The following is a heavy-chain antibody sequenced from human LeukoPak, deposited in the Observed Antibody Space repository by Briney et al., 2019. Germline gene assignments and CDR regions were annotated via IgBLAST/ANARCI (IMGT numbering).Heavy chain of an antibody. J-gene: IGHJ6*02. Sequence: ASVKVSWKASGYTFTSYVINWVRQATGQGLEWMGWMNPNSGNTGYAQKFQGRVTMTRNTSISTAYMELSSLRSEDTAVYYCARGLRRSSGPAAICCYYYGMDVWGQGTTVTVSS. D-gene: IGHD2-2*01. CDR2: MNPNSGNT. CDR3: ARGLRRSSGPAAICCYYYGMDV. CDR1: GYTFTSYV. V-gene: IGHV1-8*01.